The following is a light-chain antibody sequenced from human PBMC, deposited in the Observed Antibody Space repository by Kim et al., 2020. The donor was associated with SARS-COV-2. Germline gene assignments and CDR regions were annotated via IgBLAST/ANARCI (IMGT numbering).Light chain of an antibody. CDR2: DAS. CDR3: QQRANWPQVT. CDR1: QGVSSN. Sequence: SPGERATLSCRASQGVSSNVAWYQQKPGQAPRLLIYDASNRATGVPARISGSGYGTDFTLTISSLEAEDSAVYYCQQRANWPQVTFGQGTRLEIK. J-gene: IGKJ5*01. V-gene: IGKV3-11*01.